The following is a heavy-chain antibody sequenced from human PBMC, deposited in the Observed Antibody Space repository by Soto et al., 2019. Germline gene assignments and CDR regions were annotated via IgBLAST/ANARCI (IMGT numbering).Heavy chain of an antibody. CDR2: VIPIFGTP. Sequence: QVQLVQSGAEVKKPGSSVKVSCKAPGGTFSTYAINWVRQAPGQGLEWMGGVIPIFGTPKYAQKFQGRVTITADESTSTGYMELRSPRSEDTAVYYCARSQGGSSSLDIYYDYYYGMDVWGQGTTVTVSS. J-gene: IGHJ6*02. CDR1: GGTFSTYA. CDR3: ARSQGGSSSLDIYYDYYYGMDV. V-gene: IGHV1-69*01. D-gene: IGHD2-15*01.